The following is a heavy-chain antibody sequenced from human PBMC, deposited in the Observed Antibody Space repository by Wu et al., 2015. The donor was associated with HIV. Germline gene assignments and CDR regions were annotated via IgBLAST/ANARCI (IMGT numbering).Heavy chain of an antibody. CDR3: AREEYCSTTGCYSGXYYYMDV. D-gene: IGHD2-2*01. CDR1: GYTFTNYG. V-gene: IGHV1-18*01. Sequence: QVQLVQSGPEVKKPGASVKVSCKASGYTFTNYGVSWVRQAPGQGLEWMGWISAYNGNTNYAQKLQGRVTMTTDTSTNTAYMELRSLRSDDTAVYYCAREEYCSTTGCYSGXYYYMDVWGRGTTVTGLL. J-gene: IGHJ6*03. CDR2: ISAYNGNT.